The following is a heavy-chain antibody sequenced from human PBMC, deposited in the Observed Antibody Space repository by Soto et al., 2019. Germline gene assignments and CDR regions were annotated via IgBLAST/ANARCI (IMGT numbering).Heavy chain of an antibody. CDR2: IYVTGAV. V-gene: IGHV4-31*03. Sequence: PSETLSLTCSVSGAALNSGNYYWSWIRQVPGKGLEWIGHIYVTGAVDYNPSLRDRITISQDTSERQFSLNLRLVTAADTAVYYCARLRIATNNYKWFGPWGQGTLVTSPQ. CDR1: GAALNSGNYY. D-gene: IGHD2-21*01. J-gene: IGHJ5*02. CDR3: ARLRIATNNYKWFGP.